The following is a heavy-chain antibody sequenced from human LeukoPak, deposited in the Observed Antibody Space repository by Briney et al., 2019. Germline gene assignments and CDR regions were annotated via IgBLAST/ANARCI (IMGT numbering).Heavy chain of an antibody. CDR1: GGSISSYY. CDR2: IYYSGST. D-gene: IGHD3-22*01. CDR3: ASSVYYDSSGYYYRSGGFDY. V-gene: IGHV4-59*08. J-gene: IGHJ4*02. Sequence: SETLSLTCTVSGGSISSYYWSWIRQPPGKGLEWIGYIYYSGSTNYNPSLKSRVTISVDTSKNQFSLKLSSVTAADTAVYYCASSVYYDSSGYYYRSGGFDYWGQGTLVTVSS.